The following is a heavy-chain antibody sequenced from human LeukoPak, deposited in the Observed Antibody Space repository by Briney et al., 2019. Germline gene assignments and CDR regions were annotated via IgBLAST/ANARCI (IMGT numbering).Heavy chain of an antibody. J-gene: IGHJ2*01. D-gene: IGHD5-18*01. CDR3: RSPKQLWLYWYFDL. V-gene: IGHV4-59*10. CDR1: GGSFSGYY. Sequence: SETLSLTCAVYGGSFSGYYWSWIRQPAGKGLEWIGRIFTSGSTNYNPSLKGRVTMSVDMSNNQFSLKLSSVTAADTAVYYARSPKQLWLYWYFDLWGRGTLVTVSS. CDR2: IFTSGST.